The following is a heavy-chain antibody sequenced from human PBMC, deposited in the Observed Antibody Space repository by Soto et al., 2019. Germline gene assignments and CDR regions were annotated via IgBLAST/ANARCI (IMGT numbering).Heavy chain of an antibody. V-gene: IGHV3-48*02. J-gene: IGHJ4*02. CDR1: GFSLANYP. Sequence: GGSLRLSCVASGFSLANYPMNWVRQTPGKGLEWISYSSPRGDTIYYADSVEGRFTISRDNARNSLSLHMSSLRDEDSALYYCAKGPHTNVGWPYYFESWGQGGPVTVSS. CDR3: AKGPHTNVGWPYYFES. CDR2: SSPRGDTI. D-gene: IGHD6-19*01.